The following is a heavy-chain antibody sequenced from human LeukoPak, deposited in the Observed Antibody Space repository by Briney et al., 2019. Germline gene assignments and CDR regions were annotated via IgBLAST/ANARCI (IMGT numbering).Heavy chain of an antibody. CDR3: ATRYFDYGDYVPNFDY. J-gene: IGHJ4*02. CDR2: ISYDGSNK. Sequence: GGSLRLSCAASGFTFSSYSMNWVRQAPGKGLEWVAVISYDGSNKYYADSVKGRFTISRDNSKNTLYLQMNSLRAEDTAVYYCATRYFDYGDYVPNFDYWGQGTLVTVSS. V-gene: IGHV3-30*03. D-gene: IGHD4-17*01. CDR1: GFTFSSYS.